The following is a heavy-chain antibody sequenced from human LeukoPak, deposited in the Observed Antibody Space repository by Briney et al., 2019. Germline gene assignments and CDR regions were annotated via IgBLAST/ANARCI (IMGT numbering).Heavy chain of an antibody. V-gene: IGHV4-39*01. CDR2: IYYSGST. CDR1: GGSISSSSYY. D-gene: IGHD2-2*01. J-gene: IGHJ5*02. CDR3: ARQGQLQDNGFDP. Sequence: SETLSLTCTVSGGSISSSSYYWGRIRQPPGKGLECNGSIYYSGSTYYNPALKSRVTISVDTSKNPLPLKLSSVTAADTAVYYCARQGQLQDNGFDPWGQGTLVTVSS.